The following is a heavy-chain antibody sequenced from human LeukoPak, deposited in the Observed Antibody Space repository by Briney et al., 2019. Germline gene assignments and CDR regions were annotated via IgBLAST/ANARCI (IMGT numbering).Heavy chain of an antibody. CDR3: ARRSGYSGEGDYYYYYYMDV. D-gene: IGHD5-12*01. Sequence: SETLSLTCTVSGGSISSYYWSWIRQPPGKGLEWIGYIYYSGSTNYNPSLKSRVTISVDTSKNQFSLKLSSVTAADTAVYYCARRSGYSGEGDYYYYYYMDVWGKGTTVTVSS. CDR2: IYYSGST. V-gene: IGHV4-59*01. CDR1: GGSISSYY. J-gene: IGHJ6*03.